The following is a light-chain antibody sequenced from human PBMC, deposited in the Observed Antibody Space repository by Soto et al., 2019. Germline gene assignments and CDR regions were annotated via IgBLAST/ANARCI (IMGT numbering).Light chain of an antibody. CDR2: GAS. CDR3: QQYNSWPPT. CDR1: QSVGSD. V-gene: IGKV3-15*01. J-gene: IGKJ1*01. Sequence: EIVMTQSPATLSVSPGEGATLSCWTSQSVGSDLAWYQRKPGQAPRLLFSGASARATGVPARFRGSGSGTEFALTISSLQSEDSAVYYCQQYNSWPPTFGQGTKVDNK.